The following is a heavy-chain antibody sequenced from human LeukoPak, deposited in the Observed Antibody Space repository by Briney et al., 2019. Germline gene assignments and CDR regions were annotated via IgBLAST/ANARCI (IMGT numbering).Heavy chain of an antibody. Sequence: GGSLRLSCAASGFTFSSYSMNWVRQAPGKGLEWVSSIIIGSSYIYYADSVKGRFTISRDNAKNSLYLQMNSLRAEDTAVYFCARRRSGYCSTTSCSRPPDYWGQGTLVAVSS. CDR1: GFTFSSYS. J-gene: IGHJ4*02. CDR3: ARRRSGYCSTTSCSRPPDY. V-gene: IGHV3-21*01. D-gene: IGHD2-2*03. CDR2: IIIGSSYI.